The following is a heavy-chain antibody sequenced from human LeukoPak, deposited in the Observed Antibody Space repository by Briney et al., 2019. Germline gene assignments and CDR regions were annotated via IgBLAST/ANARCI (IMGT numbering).Heavy chain of an antibody. J-gene: IGHJ4*02. CDR2: ISGSGGST. V-gene: IGHV3-23*01. CDR1: GFTFSTHA. CDR3: AKPPISSWGNDF. D-gene: IGHD6-6*01. Sequence: GGSLRLSCAASGFTFSTHAMSWVRQAPGKGLEWVSAISGSGGSTYYADSVKGRFTISRDNSNNTLYLQVNSLRAEDTVGYYFAKPPISSWGNDFWGQGTLVTVSS.